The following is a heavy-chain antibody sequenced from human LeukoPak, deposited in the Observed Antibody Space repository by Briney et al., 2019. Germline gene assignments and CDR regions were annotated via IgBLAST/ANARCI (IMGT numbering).Heavy chain of an antibody. CDR1: GYTFTGYY. D-gene: IGHD3-16*01. CDR3: ARGGQGDIDY. V-gene: IGHV1-2*02. J-gene: IGHJ4*02. Sequence: GASVKVSCKASGYTFTGYYIHWVRQAPGQGLEWMGLIKPDSGDTNYAQKFQGRVTMTRDTSTSTVYMELSSLRSEDTAVYYCARGGQGDIDYWGQGTLVTVSS. CDR2: IKPDSGDT.